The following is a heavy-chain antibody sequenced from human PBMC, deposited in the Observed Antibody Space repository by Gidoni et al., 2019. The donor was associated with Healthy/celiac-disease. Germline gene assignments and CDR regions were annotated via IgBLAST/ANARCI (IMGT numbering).Heavy chain of an antibody. V-gene: IGHV4-34*01. D-gene: IGHD5-12*01. CDR1: GGSFSGYY. CDR2: INHSGST. J-gene: IGHJ4*02. CDR3: ARGNRDGYNYY. Sequence: QVQLQQWGAGLLKPSETLSLTCAVYGGSFSGYYWSWIRQPPGKGLDWIGEINHSGSTNYNPSLKSRVTISVDTSKNQFSLKLSSVTAADTAVYYCARGNRDGYNYYWGQGTLVTVSS.